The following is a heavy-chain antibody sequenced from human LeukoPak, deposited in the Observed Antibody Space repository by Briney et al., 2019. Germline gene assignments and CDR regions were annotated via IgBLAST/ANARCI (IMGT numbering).Heavy chain of an antibody. CDR3: AKANLRYFDWLPGY. CDR2: ISGSGGST. J-gene: IGHJ4*02. Sequence: GGSLRLSCAASGFTFSSYWMHWVRQAPGKGLEWVSAISGSGGSTYYADSVKGRFTISRDNSKNTLYLQMNSLRAEDTAVYYCAKANLRYFDWLPGYWGQGTLVTVSS. D-gene: IGHD3-9*01. CDR1: GFTFSSYW. V-gene: IGHV3-23*01.